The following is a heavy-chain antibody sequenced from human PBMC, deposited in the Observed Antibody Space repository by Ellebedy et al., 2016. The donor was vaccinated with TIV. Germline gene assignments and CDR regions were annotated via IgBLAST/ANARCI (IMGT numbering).Heavy chain of an antibody. Sequence: GGSLRLSCAAPGFTFSSYWVSWVRQAPGKGLEWVANINQDGSETYHVDSLKGRFTISRDNAKNSLFLQMNSLGADDTAVYYCATDGSYGDYRSPTHAFEFWGQGTLVTVSS. V-gene: IGHV3-7*01. D-gene: IGHD4-17*01. CDR1: GFTFSSYW. J-gene: IGHJ3*01. CDR2: INQDGSET. CDR3: ATDGSYGDYRSPTHAFEF.